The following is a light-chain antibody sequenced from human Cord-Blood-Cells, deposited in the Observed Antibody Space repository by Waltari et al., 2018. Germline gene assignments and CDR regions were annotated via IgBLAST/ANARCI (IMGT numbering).Light chain of an antibody. J-gene: IGLJ1*01. V-gene: IGLV3-1*01. Sequence: SYELTQPPSVSVSPGQTASITCSGDKLGDKYACWYQQKPGQSPVLVIYQDSKRPSGIHERFSCSNSGNTATLTISGTQAMDEADYYCQAWDSRTYVFGTGTKVTVL. CDR1: KLGDKY. CDR2: QDS. CDR3: QAWDSRTYV.